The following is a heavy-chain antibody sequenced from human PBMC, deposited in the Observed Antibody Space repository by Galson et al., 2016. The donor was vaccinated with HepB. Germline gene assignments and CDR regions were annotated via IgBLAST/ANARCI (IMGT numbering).Heavy chain of an antibody. Sequence: SLRLSCAYFGFTFSSYAMNWVRQAPGKGPEWISYISSSSSEIYYAGSVKGRFTISRDNAKNSLYLQMNSLRHEDTSVYYCARGADGDFPLWGHGTMLTVSGTLEGHTTSANSTTKNTLIRQLNVQGEGETLFYCCARGADGDFPLWGHGTMVTVSP. D-gene: IGHD4-17*01. V-gene: IGHV3-48*02. CDR2: ISSSSSEI. CDR3: ARGADGDFPLWGHGTMLTVSGTLEGHTTSANSTTKNTLIRQLNVQGEGETLFYCCARGADGDFPL. CDR1: GFTFSSYA. J-gene: IGHJ3*01.